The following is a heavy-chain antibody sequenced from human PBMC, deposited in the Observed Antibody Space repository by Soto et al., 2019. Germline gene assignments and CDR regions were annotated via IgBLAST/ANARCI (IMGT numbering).Heavy chain of an antibody. CDR2: IDPSDSYT. CDR3: ARPNDIAGIMDV. CDR1: GYSFTSYW. D-gene: IGHD6-13*01. Sequence: RGESLKISCKGSGYSFTSYWISWVRQMPGKGLEWMGRIDPSDSYTNYSPSFQGHVTISADKSISTAYLQWSSLKASDTAMYYCARPNDIAGIMDVWGQGTTVTVSS. J-gene: IGHJ6*02. V-gene: IGHV5-10-1*01.